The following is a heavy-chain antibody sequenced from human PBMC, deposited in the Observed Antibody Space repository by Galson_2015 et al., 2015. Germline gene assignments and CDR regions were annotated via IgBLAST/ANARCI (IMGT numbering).Heavy chain of an antibody. CDR3: TRDPQISIGRGVMGAAEY. CDR2: TRSKAFGATT. J-gene: IGHJ4*02. Sequence: SLRLSCAGSGFTFGDYAMNWFRQAPGKGLEWVGFTRSKAFGATTEYAASVRGRFTFSRDDSNSIAYLQMNSLKIEDTAVYYCTRDPQISIGRGVMGAAEYWGQGSLVTVSS. V-gene: IGHV3-49*03. CDR1: GFTFGDYA. D-gene: IGHD3-10*01.